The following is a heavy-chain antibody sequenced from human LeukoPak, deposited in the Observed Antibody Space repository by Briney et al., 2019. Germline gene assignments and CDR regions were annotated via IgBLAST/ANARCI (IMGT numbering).Heavy chain of an antibody. Sequence: AGGSLRLSCAASGFTFSSYAMSWVRQAPGEGLEWVSAISGSGGSTYYADSVKGRFTISRDNSKNTLYLQMNSLRAEDTAVYYCAKTKMTTVTKGGFDYWGQGTLVTVSS. J-gene: IGHJ4*02. CDR1: GFTFSSYA. D-gene: IGHD4-17*01. V-gene: IGHV3-23*01. CDR2: ISGSGGST. CDR3: AKTKMTTVTKGGFDY.